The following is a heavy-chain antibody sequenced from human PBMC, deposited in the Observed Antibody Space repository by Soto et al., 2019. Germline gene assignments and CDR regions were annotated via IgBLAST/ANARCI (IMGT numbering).Heavy chain of an antibody. Sequence: QVHLEESGGGVVHPGRSLRLSCAASGFTFNTYAVHWVRQAPGKGLEWVAVVSSDGSNKYYSDSVKGRFSISRDNSNNTLSLQMNRLRTEERAVYYCARGAITVLRGVDYWGRGPLVNVSS. J-gene: IGHJ4*02. CDR1: GFTFNTYA. CDR3: ARGAITVLRGVDY. D-gene: IGHD3-10*01. V-gene: IGHV3-30*04. CDR2: VSSDGSNK.